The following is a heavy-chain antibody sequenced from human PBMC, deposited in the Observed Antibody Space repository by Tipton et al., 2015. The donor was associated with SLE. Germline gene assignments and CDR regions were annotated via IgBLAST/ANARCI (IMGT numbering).Heavy chain of an antibody. CDR1: GFTFSTYW. J-gene: IGHJ4*02. CDR2: IKEDGSKR. Sequence: SLRLSCAASGFTFSTYWMVWVRQAPGKGLEWVANIKEDGSKRYCVDSVKGRFTISRDNAKNSLYLQMNSLRAEDTAVYYCAREGAGGFDKWGQGTLVTVSS. V-gene: IGHV3-7*01. CDR3: AREGAGGFDK. D-gene: IGHD3-16*01.